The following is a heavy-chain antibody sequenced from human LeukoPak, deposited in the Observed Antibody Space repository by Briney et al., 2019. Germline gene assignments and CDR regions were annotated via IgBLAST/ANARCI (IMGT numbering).Heavy chain of an antibody. CDR2: IYYSGST. CDR3: ARGQGSGWSLQPYEYYFDY. Sequence: SETLSLTCTVSGGSISSYYWSWIRQPPGKGLEWIGYIYYSGSTNYNPSLKSRVTISVDTSKNQFSLKLSSVTAADTAVYYCARGQGSGWSLQPYEYYFDYWGQGTLVTVSS. J-gene: IGHJ4*02. D-gene: IGHD6-13*01. CDR1: GGSISSYY. V-gene: IGHV4-59*01.